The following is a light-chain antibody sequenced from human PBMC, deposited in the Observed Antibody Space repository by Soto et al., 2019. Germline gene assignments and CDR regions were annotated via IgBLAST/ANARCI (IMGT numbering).Light chain of an antibody. CDR2: EVS. J-gene: IGLJ3*02. V-gene: IGLV2-8*01. CDR1: SSDVGGYNY. Sequence: QSALTQPASASGSPGQWITISCTGTSSDVGGYNYVSWYQQHPGKAPKLMIYEVSKRPSGVPDRFSGSKSGNTASLTVSGLQAEDEADYYCNSYAGSNNWVFGGGTKLTVL. CDR3: NSYAGSNNWV.